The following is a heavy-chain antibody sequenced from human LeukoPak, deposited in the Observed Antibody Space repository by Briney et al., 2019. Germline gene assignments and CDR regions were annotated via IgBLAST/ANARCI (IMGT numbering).Heavy chain of an antibody. CDR2: FDPEDGET. Sequence: ASVTVSCKVSGYTLTELSMDWVRQAPGKGREWMGGFDPEDGETIYAQKFQGRVTMTEDTSTDTAYMELSSLRSEDTVVYYCATVKDPLQTTCGMDVWGQGTTVTVSS. CDR1: GYTLTELS. D-gene: IGHD1-14*01. V-gene: IGHV1-24*01. J-gene: IGHJ6*02. CDR3: ATVKDPLQTTCGMDV.